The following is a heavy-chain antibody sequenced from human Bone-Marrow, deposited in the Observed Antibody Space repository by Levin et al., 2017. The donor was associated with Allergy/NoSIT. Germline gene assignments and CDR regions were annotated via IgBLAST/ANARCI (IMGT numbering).Heavy chain of an antibody. CDR1: GFTFSSYG. J-gene: IGHJ4*02. V-gene: IGHV3-33*01. D-gene: IGHD2-2*01. CDR3: AREGCSSTSCYVGFDY. CDR2: IWYDGSNK. Sequence: LSLTCAASGFTFSSYGMHWVRQAPGKGLEWVAVIWYDGSNKYYADSVKGRFTISRDNSKNTLYLQMNSLRAEDTAVYYCAREGCSSTSCYVGFDYWGQGTLVTVSS.